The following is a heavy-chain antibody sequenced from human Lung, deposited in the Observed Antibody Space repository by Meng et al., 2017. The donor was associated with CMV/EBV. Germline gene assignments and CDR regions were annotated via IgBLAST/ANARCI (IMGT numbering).Heavy chain of an antibody. CDR1: GYTFTGYY. CDR3: ARDSRHCTSASCYSWYFDL. D-gene: IGHD2-2*02. CDR2: INPNSGAT. Sequence: VQRVQSGAEVKKPGASVKFSCKASGYTFTGYYMHWVRQAPGQGLEWMGRINPNSGATEYAQNFQGRVTMTRDTSISTAYMELSRLRSDDTAVYYCARDSRHCTSASCYSWYFDLWGRGTLVTVSS. J-gene: IGHJ2*01. V-gene: IGHV1-2*06.